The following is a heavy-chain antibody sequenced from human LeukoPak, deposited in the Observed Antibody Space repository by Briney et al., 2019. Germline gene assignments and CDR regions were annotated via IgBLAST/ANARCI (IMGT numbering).Heavy chain of an antibody. V-gene: IGHV3-23*01. Sequence: GGSLRLSCAASGFTFSTYGMNWVRQAPGKRLEWVSAISGSGGSTYYADSVKGRFTISRDNSKNTLYLQMNSLRAEDTAVYYCAKDLLEYGGNPHAVDYWGQGTLVTVSS. CDR2: ISGSGGST. J-gene: IGHJ4*02. CDR3: AKDLLEYGGNPHAVDY. CDR1: GFTFSTYG. D-gene: IGHD4-23*01.